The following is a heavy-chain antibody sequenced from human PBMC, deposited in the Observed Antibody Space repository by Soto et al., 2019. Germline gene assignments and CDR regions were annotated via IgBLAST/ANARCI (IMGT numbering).Heavy chain of an antibody. CDR1: GASISSADYF. CDR2: IYYSGNI. J-gene: IGHJ4*02. D-gene: IGHD5-12*01. V-gene: IGHV4-30-4*01. Sequence: SETLSLTCTVSGASISSADYFWSWIRQPPGQGLEWIGYIYYSGNIFYNPSLESRVTISVDTSKNQFSLKLSYVTAADKAVYYRARGYQYFDYWGQGTLVNVSS. CDR3: ARGYQYFDY.